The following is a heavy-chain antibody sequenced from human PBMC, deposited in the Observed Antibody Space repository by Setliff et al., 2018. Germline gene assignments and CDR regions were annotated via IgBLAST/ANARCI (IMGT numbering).Heavy chain of an antibody. CDR1: GFIFTKEW. V-gene: IGHV3-7*03. J-gene: IGHJ4*02. CDR2: INPDGSEK. CDR3: ARGPF. Sequence: PSETLSLSCASSGFIFTKEWMSWVRQAPGTGLELVANINPDGSEKNYVDSVKGRFSISRDIAKNSLILQMNSLRVDDTAVYYCARGPFWGQGTLVT.